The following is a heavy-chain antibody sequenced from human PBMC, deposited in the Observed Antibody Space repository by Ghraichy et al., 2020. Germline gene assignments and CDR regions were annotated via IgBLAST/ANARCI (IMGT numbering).Heavy chain of an antibody. CDR3: ARGKERGRWLQPRGNWFDP. D-gene: IGHD5-24*01. Sequence: SETLSLTCAVYGGSFSGYYWSWIRQPPGKGLEWIGEINHSGSTNYNPSLKSRVTISVDTSKNQFSLKLSSVTAADTAVYYCARGKERGRWLQPRGNWFDPWGQGTLVTVSS. CDR2: INHSGST. V-gene: IGHV4-34*01. J-gene: IGHJ5*02. CDR1: GGSFSGYY.